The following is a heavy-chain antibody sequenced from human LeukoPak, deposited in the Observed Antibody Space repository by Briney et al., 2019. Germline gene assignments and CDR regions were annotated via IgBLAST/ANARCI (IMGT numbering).Heavy chain of an antibody. CDR3: ARDPGGDYVPPYFDY. V-gene: IGHV3-64*01. CDR2: ISSNGGST. D-gene: IGHD4-17*01. CDR1: GFTFSSYA. J-gene: IGHJ4*02. Sequence: PGGSLRLSCAAPGFTFSSYAMHWVRQAPGKGLEYVSAISSNGGSTYYANSVKGRFTISRDNSKNTLYLQMGSLRAEDMAVYYCARDPGGDYVPPYFDYWGQGTLVTVSS.